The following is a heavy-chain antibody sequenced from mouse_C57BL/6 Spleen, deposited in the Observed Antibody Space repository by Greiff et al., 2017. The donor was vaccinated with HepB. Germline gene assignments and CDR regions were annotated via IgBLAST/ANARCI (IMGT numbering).Heavy chain of an antibody. CDR2: INPNYGTT. J-gene: IGHJ4*01. CDR3: AKGLYYYGSSYGYAMDY. D-gene: IGHD1-1*01. Sequence: EVQLQQSGPELVKPGASVKISCKASGYSFTDYNMSWVKQSNGKSLEWIGVINPNYGTTSYNQKFKGKATLTVDQSSSTAYMQLNSLTSEDSAVYYCAKGLYYYGSSYGYAMDYWGQGTSVTVSS. CDR1: GYSFTDYN. V-gene: IGHV1-39*01.